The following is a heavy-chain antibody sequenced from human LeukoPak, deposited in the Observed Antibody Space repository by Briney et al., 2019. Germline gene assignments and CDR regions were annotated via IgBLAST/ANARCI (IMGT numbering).Heavy chain of an antibody. Sequence: GGSLRLSCTASGFTLSAFDIHWVRQASGKGLEWVGGIKTKADSDETAAAASVKGRFTLSRDDSKNTAYLQMSSLRTEDTAVYYCAGRDCSSFKCYSFADWGQGVLVTVSS. CDR3: AGRDCSSFKCYSFAD. CDR2: IKTKADSDET. CDR1: GFTLSAFD. J-gene: IGHJ4*02. D-gene: IGHD2-2*01. V-gene: IGHV3-73*01.